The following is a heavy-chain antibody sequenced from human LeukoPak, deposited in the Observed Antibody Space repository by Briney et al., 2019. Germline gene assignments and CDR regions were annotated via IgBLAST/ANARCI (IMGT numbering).Heavy chain of an antibody. D-gene: IGHD3-10*01. J-gene: IGHJ4*02. V-gene: IGHV1-2*02. CDR2: INANSGGT. Sequence: ASVKVSCKASGYTFTGYYMHWVRQAPGQGLEWMGWINANSGGTNYAQKFQGRVTMTRDTSISTAYMELSRLRPDDTAVYYCARGWSYYGSGSYYIDPHFDYWGQGTLVTVSS. CDR1: GYTFTGYY. CDR3: ARGWSYYGSGSYYIDPHFDY.